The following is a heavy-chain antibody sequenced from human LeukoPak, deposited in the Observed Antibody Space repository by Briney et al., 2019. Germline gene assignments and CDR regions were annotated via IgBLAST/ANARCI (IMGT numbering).Heavy chain of an antibody. CDR2: ISAYNGNT. J-gene: IGHJ4*02. V-gene: IGHV1-18*04. CDR3: ATVYYYDSSGYYHFDY. Sequence: ASVKVSCKASGYTFTGYYMHWVRQAPGQGLEWMGWISAYNGNTNYAQKLQGRVTMTTDTSTSTAYMELRSLRSDDTAVYYCATVYYYDSSGYYHFDYWGQGTLVTVSS. D-gene: IGHD3-22*01. CDR1: GYTFTGYY.